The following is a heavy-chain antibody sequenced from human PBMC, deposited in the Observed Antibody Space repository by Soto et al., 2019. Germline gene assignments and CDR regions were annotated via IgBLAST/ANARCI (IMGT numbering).Heavy chain of an antibody. CDR3: ARRPSDYYAMDV. CDR1: GYSFTNYW. CDR2: IHPYDSDT. V-gene: IGHV5-51*01. D-gene: IGHD1-26*01. J-gene: IGHJ6*02. Sequence: GESLKISCKGSGYSFTNYWIGWVRQMPGKGLEWMAIIHPYDSDTTYSPSFQGQVTISADKSISTAYLQWSSLKASDTAIYYCARRPSDYYAMDVWGQGTMVTVSS.